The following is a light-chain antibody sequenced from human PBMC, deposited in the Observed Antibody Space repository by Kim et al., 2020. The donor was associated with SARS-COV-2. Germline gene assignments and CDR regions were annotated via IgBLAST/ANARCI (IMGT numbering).Light chain of an antibody. CDR1: QSVLYTSTNRNY. Sequence: DIVMTQSPDSLAVSLGEKATINCKSSQSVLYTSTNRNYVTWHHQKPGQPPRLLLYWASTRESGVPDRFSGSGSGTDFTLTISSLQAEDVAIYYCQQYYTTLLTFGGGTKLAI. CDR3: QQYYTTLLT. CDR2: WAS. V-gene: IGKV4-1*01. J-gene: IGKJ4*01.